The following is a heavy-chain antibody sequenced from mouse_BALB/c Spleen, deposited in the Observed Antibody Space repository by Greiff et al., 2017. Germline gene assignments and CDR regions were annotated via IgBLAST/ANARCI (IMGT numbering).Heavy chain of an antibody. CDR1: GFSLTSYG. J-gene: IGHJ1*01. CDR2: IWAGGST. CDR3: ARELWYFDV. V-gene: IGHV2-9*02. Sequence: VQGVESGPGLVAPSQSLSITCTVSGFSLTSYGVHWVRQPPGKGLEWLGVIWAGGSTNYNSALMSRLSISKDNSKSQVFLKMNSLQTDDTAMYYCARELWYFDVWGAGTTVTVSS.